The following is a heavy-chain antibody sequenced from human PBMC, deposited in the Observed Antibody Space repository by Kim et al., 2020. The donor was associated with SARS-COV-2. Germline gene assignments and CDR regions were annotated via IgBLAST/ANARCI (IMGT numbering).Heavy chain of an antibody. CDR3: ASAVGD. CDR2: IYTSGRT. V-gene: IGHV4-4*07. CDR1: GDSLSSDY. Sequence: SETLSLTCTVSGDSLSSDYWSWNRQPAGKGLEWIGRIYTSGRTNYNPSLQSRVTMSVDMSKNQFALKLSSVTAADTAVYYCASAVGDCGQGTLGTVSS. D-gene: IGHD2-15*01. J-gene: IGHJ4*02.